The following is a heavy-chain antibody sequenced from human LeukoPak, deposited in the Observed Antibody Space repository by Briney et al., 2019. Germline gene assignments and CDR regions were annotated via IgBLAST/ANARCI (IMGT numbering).Heavy chain of an antibody. Sequence: ASVKVSCKASGYTFTSHYIHWVRQAPGQGLEWMGVINPTGGATSYTQKFQGRVTVTRDTSTTTVYMELRSLRSEDTAVYYCARDQYEYSDGWYLDLWGRGTLVTVSS. V-gene: IGHV1-46*01. J-gene: IGHJ2*01. CDR2: INPTGGAT. CDR1: GYTFTSHY. D-gene: IGHD1-26*01. CDR3: ARDQYEYSDGWYLDL.